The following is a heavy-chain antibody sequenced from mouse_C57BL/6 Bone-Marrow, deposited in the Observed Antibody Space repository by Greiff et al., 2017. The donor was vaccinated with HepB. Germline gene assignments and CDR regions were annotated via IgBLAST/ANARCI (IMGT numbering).Heavy chain of an antibody. CDR1: GYSITSGYY. Sequence: EVQLVESGPGLVKPSQSLSLTCSVTGYSITSGYYWNWIRQFPGNKLEWMGYISYDGSNNYNPSLKNRISITRDTSKNQFFLKLNSVTTEDTATYYCASYPPPITTVVPYFDYWGQGTTLTVSS. V-gene: IGHV3-6*01. J-gene: IGHJ2*01. CDR2: ISYDGSN. CDR3: ASYPPPITTVVPYFDY. D-gene: IGHD1-1*01.